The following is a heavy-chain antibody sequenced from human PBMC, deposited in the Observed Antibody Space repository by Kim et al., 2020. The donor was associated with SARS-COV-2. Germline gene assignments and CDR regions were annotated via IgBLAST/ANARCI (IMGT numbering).Heavy chain of an antibody. CDR1: GFTFSSYA. D-gene: IGHD2-15*01. CDR3: VRGPYGFCSGAAHYDYY. V-gene: IGHV3-30*04. J-gene: IGHJ6*01. CDR2: ISCSGSSK. Sequence: GGSLRLSCAASGFTFSSYAMHWVRQAPGKGLEWVSGISCSGSSKYYVDSVKGRFTISRDNSKNTLYLQMNSLRAEDTAVYYCVRGPYGFCSGAAHYDYY.